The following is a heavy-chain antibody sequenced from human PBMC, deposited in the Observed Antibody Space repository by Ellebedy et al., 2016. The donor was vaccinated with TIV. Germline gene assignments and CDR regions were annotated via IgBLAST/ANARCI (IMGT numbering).Heavy chain of an antibody. CDR2: ISGSGGST. CDR1: GFTFSSYA. CDR3: AKGRRMVFSTGGLDY. V-gene: IGHV3-23*01. D-gene: IGHD2-8*01. Sequence: GGSLRLSCAASGFTFSSYAMSWVRQAPGKGLEWVSTISGSGGSTYYADSVKGRLTISRDHSKNTLYLQMNSLRAEATAVYYCAKGRRMVFSTGGLDYWGQGIRVTVSS. J-gene: IGHJ4*02.